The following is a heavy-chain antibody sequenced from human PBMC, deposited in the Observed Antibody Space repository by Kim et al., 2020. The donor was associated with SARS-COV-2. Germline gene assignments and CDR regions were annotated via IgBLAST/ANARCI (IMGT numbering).Heavy chain of an antibody. V-gene: IGHV3-74*01. CDR3: GRGCSEEVARLVDY. D-gene: IGHD2-21*01. Sequence: GGSIRLSCAASGFTFNNYWMHWVRQVPGKGLVWASRINGDGSETRYAKSVKGRFTISRDNAKNAIFLQMNNLRDEDMAVYYCGRGCSEEVARLVDYWGQGNLVTVSS. CDR1: GFTFNNYW. CDR2: INGDGSET. J-gene: IGHJ4*02.